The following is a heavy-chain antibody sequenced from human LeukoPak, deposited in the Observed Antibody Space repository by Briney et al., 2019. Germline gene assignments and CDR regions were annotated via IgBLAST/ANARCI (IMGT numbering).Heavy chain of an antibody. V-gene: IGHV3-23*01. CDR3: AKGESGYDSYFDY. Sequence: GGSLRLSCAASGFTFSNYAMSWVRQAPGKGLEWVSAISGSDGGTHYADSVKGRFTISRDNFKNTLYLQMNSLRAEDTAVYYCAKGESGYDSYFDYWGQGTLVTVSS. CDR2: ISGSDGGT. D-gene: IGHD5-12*01. J-gene: IGHJ4*02. CDR1: GFTFSNYA.